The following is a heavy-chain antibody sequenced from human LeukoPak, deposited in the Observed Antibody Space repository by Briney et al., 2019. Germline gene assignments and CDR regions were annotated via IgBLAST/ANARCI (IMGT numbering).Heavy chain of an antibody. Sequence: GGSLRLSCVASGFTFSSYWMHWVRQAPGKGLVWVSRINSDGYSTSYADSVKGRFTISRDNAKNTVYLQMNSLRAEDTALYYCAKWGDYDVLTGYYVPDYWGQGTLVTVSS. D-gene: IGHD3-9*01. CDR2: INSDGYST. J-gene: IGHJ4*02. CDR3: AKWGDYDVLTGYYVPDY. V-gene: IGHV3-74*01. CDR1: GFTFSSYW.